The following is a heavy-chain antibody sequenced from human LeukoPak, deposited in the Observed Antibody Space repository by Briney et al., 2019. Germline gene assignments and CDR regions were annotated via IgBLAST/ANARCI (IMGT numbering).Heavy chain of an antibody. CDR2: SGQSGGA. V-gene: IGHV4-34*01. J-gene: IGHJ4*02. Sequence: PSETLSLTCDVVDGTFTFYYWSCMRQPPGKGLEWIGESGQSGGANYNPSLRNRVIISVEASSNQISPKMTSVNAGDTAVYYCARGRGHSYGLWGQGKLVIVSS. CDR3: ARGRGHSYGL. CDR1: DGTFTFYY. D-gene: IGHD5-18*01.